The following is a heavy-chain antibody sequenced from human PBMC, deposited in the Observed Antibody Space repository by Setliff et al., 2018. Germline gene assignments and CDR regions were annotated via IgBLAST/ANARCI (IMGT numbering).Heavy chain of an antibody. Sequence: GGVLRLSCAASGFTFSSYGMHWVRQAPGKGLEWVAVIWYDGTNKYYADSVKGRFTISRDNSKNTLYLQMNSLRAEDTAVYYCAKESANYYYYMDVWGKGTAVTVSS. CDR1: GFTFSSYG. CDR3: AKESANYYYYMDV. V-gene: IGHV3-33*06. J-gene: IGHJ6*03. CDR2: IWYDGTNK.